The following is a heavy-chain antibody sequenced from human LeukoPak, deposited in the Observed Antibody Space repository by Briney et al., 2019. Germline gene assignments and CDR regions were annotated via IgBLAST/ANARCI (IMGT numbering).Heavy chain of an antibody. D-gene: IGHD3-9*01. CDR3: AINSWILTGYYTQADLIDY. CDR1: GYTFTGYY. V-gene: IGHV1-2*02. J-gene: IGHJ4*02. CDR2: INPNSGGT. Sequence: GASVKVSCKASGYTFTGYYMCWVRQATGQGLEWMGWINPNSGGTDYAQKFQGRVTMTRDASISTAYMELSRLRSDDTAVYYCAINSWILTGYYTQADLIDYWGQGTLVTVSS.